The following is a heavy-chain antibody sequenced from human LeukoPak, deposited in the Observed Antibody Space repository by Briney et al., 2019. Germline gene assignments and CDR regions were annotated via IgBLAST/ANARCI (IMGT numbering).Heavy chain of an antibody. CDR3: ARDWGWGYCSGGSCYDVYYYYGMDV. CDR1: GFSFSSGGYY. V-gene: IGHV4-30-2*01. Sequence: SQALCLTCTVSGFSFSSGGYYWSWLRQPQGMGLEWNGYIYGSGSTYYSPSLKSRVTISVDSSKNQFSLKLSSVTAADTAVYYCARDWGWGYCSGGSCYDVYYYYGMDVWGQGTTVTVSS. D-gene: IGHD2-15*01. J-gene: IGHJ6*02. CDR2: IYGSGST.